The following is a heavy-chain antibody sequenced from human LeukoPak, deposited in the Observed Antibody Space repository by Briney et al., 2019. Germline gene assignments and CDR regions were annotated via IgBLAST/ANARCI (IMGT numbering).Heavy chain of an antibody. J-gene: IGHJ6*02. CDR2: IEPNSGGT. CDR3: ARDRLHYYGMDV. V-gene: IGHV1-2*02. Sequence: EASVKVSCKASGYTFAGYYIHWVRQAPGRGLEWMGWIEPNSGGTSYAQKFQGRVTMTRDTSISTAYMELSRLRFDDTAVYYCARDRLHYYGMDVWGQGTTVTVPS. D-gene: IGHD3-16*01. CDR1: GYTFAGYY.